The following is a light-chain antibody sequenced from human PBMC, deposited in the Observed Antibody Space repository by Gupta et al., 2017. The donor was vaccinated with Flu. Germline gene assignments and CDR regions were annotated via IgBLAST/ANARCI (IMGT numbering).Light chain of an antibody. J-gene: IGKJ2*01. CDR1: QSVSTN. V-gene: IGKV3D-15*01. CDR2: GAS. Sequence: PATLSVSPGERATLSCRASQSVSTNLAWYQQKPGQAPRLLIYGASTRATGMPARFSGSGSGTEFTLTISSLQSEDFAVYYCQQDNNWPPSFGQGTKLEIK. CDR3: QQDNNWPPS.